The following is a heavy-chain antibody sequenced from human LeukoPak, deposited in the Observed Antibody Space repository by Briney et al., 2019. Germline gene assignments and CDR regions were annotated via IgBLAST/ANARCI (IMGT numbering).Heavy chain of an antibody. V-gene: IGHV3-53*01. J-gene: IGHJ4*02. D-gene: IGHD6-19*01. CDR2: IYSGGST. Sequence: GGSLRLSCAASGFTVSSNYMSWVRQAPGKGLEWVSVIYSGGSTYYADSVKGRFTISRDNSKNTLYLQMNSLRAEDTAVYYCARGSLTSAGTDYWGQGTLVTVPS. CDR1: GFTVSSNY. CDR3: ARGSLTSAGTDY.